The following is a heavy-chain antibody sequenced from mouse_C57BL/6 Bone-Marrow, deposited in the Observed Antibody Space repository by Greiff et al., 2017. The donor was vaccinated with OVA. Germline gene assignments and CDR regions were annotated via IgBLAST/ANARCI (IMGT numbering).Heavy chain of an antibody. Sequence: VQLQQSGAELVRPGDSVKLSCTASGFNIKDYYMHWVKQRPEKGLEWIGRIDPEDGDNEYAPKFQGKTTMTADTSSNTAYLQLSSLTSEDTAVYYCTVYGYGFDYWGQGTTLTVSS. CDR2: IDPEDGDN. D-gene: IGHD2-2*01. V-gene: IGHV14-1*01. J-gene: IGHJ2*01. CDR3: TVYGYGFDY. CDR1: GFNIKDYY.